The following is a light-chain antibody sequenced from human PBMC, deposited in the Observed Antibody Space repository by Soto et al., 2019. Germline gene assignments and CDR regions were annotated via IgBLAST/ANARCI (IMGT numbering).Light chain of an antibody. J-gene: IGKJ4*01. CDR2: WAS. V-gene: IGKV4-1*01. CDR3: QQYFGTPFT. Sequence: DIVMTQSPDSLALSLGERATINCKSSHNILYASTDKNYLAWDQVKPGRPPKLLIYWASSRQSGVPDRFSGTGSGTDFTLTISGLQAEDVAVYYCQQYFGTPFTFGGGTRLEI. CDR1: HNILYASTDKNY.